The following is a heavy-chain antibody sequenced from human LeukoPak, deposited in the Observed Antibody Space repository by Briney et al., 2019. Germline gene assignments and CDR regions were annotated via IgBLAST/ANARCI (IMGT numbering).Heavy chain of an antibody. V-gene: IGHV4-39*07. Sequence: SETLSLTCTVSGGSISSSSYYWGCIRQPPGKGLECIGSIYYSGSTYYNPSLKSRVTISVDTSKNQFSLKLGSVTAADTAVYYCATIRGYAFDYWGQGTLVTVSS. CDR1: GGSISSSSYY. D-gene: IGHD5-12*01. CDR2: IYYSGST. J-gene: IGHJ4*02. CDR3: ATIRGYAFDY.